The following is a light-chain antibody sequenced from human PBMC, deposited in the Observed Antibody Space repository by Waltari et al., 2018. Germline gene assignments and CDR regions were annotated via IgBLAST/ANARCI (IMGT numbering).Light chain of an antibody. V-gene: IGKV3-20*01. CDR3: HHYGSSSRT. Sequence: EIVLTQSPGTLSLSPGERAILSCRASQSISSTSLAWYQQKPGQAPRLLIYGASSRATGIPDRFSGSGSGTDFTLTISRLEPEDFAVYYCHHYGSSSRTFGQGTKVEI. J-gene: IGKJ1*01. CDR1: QSISSTS. CDR2: GAS.